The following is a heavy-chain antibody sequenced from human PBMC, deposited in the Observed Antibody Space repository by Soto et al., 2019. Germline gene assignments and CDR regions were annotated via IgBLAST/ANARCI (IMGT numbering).Heavy chain of an antibody. J-gene: IGHJ4*02. CDR1: GYTFTSYG. V-gene: IGHV1-18*01. CDR2: ISAYNGNT. D-gene: IGHD3-22*01. CDR3: ARDQPTYYYDSSGYPTDELIDY. Sequence: QVQLVQSGAEVKKPGASVKVSCKASGYTFTSYGISWVRQAPGQGLEWMGWISAYNGNTNYAQKLQGRVTMTTDTSMSTAYMELRSLRSDDTAVYYCARDQPTYYYDSSGYPTDELIDYWGQGTLVTVSS.